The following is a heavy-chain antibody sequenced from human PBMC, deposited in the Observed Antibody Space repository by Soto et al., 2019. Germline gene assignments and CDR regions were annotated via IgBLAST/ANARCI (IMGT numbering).Heavy chain of an antibody. J-gene: IGHJ6*02. V-gene: IGHV4-59*08. CDR3: ARLILPDIVVVPAARRRYYYYYGMDA. D-gene: IGHD2-2*01. CDR2: IYYSGST. Sequence: PSETLSLTCTVSGGSISSYYWSWIRQPPGKGLEWIGYIYYSGSTNYNPSLKSRVTISVDTSKNQFSLKLSSVTAADTAVYYCARLILPDIVVVPAARRRYYYYYGMDAWGQGTTVTVSS. CDR1: GGSISSYY.